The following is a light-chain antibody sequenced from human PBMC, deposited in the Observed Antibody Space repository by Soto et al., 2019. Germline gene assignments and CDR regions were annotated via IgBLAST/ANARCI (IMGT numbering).Light chain of an antibody. CDR2: NVT. V-gene: IGLV2-11*01. J-gene: IGLJ1*01. CDR3: CSYAGTYTFYV. CDR1: SSDVGGYDY. Sequence: QSALTQPRSVSGSPGQSVTISCTGTSSDVGGYDYVSWYQQHPGKAPKLMIYNVTKRPSGVPDRFSGSRSGNTASLTISGLQAEDDADDYCCSYAGTYTFYVFGTG.